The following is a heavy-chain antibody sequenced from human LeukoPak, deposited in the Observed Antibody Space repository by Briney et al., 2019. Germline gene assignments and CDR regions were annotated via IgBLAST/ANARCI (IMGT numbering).Heavy chain of an antibody. CDR3: ARAYDSSGYYFDYYFDY. V-gene: IGHV4-59*02. J-gene: IGHJ4*02. Sequence: SETLSLTCTVSGGSVSSYYWSWIRQPPGKGLEGIGYIYYSGSTNYNPSLKSRVTISVDTSKNQFSLKLSSVTAADTAVYLCARAYDSSGYYFDYYFDYWGQGTLVTVSS. CDR1: GGSVSSYY. D-gene: IGHD3-22*01. CDR2: IYYSGST.